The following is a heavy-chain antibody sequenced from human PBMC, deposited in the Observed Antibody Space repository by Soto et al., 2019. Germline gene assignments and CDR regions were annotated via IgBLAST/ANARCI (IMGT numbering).Heavy chain of an antibody. D-gene: IGHD6-13*01. CDR2: MNPNSGNT. CDR3: ARSLSSSWYNYYYYGMDV. Sequence: ASVKVSCKASGYTFTSYDINWVRQATGQGLEWMGWMNPNSGNTGYAQKFQGRVTMTRNTSISTAYMELSSLRSEDTAVYYCARSLSSSWYNYYYYGMDVWGQGTTVTAP. J-gene: IGHJ6*02. V-gene: IGHV1-8*01. CDR1: GYTFTSYD.